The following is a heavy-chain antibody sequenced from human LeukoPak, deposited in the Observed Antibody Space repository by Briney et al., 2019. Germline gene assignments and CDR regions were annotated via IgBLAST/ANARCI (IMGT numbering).Heavy chain of an antibody. J-gene: IGHJ4*02. CDR2: IKQDGSEK. Sequence: GGSLRLSCAASGFTLSSYWMSWVRQAPGKGLEWVANIKQDGSEKYYVDSVKGRFTISRDNAKNSLYLQMNSLRAEDTAVYYCATGGSNYYGSGSQGFDYWGQGTLVTVSS. CDR3: ATGGSNYYGSGSQGFDY. CDR1: GFTLSSYW. D-gene: IGHD3-10*01. V-gene: IGHV3-7*01.